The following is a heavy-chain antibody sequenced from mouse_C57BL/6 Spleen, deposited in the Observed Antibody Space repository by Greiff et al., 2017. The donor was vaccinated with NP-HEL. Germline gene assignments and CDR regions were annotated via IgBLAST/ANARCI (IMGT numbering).Heavy chain of an antibody. CDR2: ISSGGDYI. CDR3: TRGEGFHFDY. Sequence: EVNLVESGEGLVKPGGSLKLSCAASGFTFSSYAMSWVRQTPEKRLEWVAYISSGGDYIYYADTVKGRVTISRDNARNTLYLQMSSLKSEDTAMYYCTRGEGFHFDYWGQGTTLTVSS. J-gene: IGHJ2*01. CDR1: GFTFSSYA. V-gene: IGHV5-9-1*02.